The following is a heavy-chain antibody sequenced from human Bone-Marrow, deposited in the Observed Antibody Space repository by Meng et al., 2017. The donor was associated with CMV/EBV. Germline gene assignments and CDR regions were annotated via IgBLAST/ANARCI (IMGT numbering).Heavy chain of an antibody. CDR1: GYTFTSYY. J-gene: IGHJ4*02. Sequence: ASVKVSCKASGYTFTSYYMHWVRQAPGQGLEWMGIINPSGGSTSYAQKFQGRVTMTRDTSTSTVYMDLRGLTSDDTATYYCARGYLPLRFGVSDFDLWGQGPLVTVSS. V-gene: IGHV1-46*01. CDR3: ARGYLPLRFGVSDFDL. CDR2: INPSGGST. D-gene: IGHD3-10*01.